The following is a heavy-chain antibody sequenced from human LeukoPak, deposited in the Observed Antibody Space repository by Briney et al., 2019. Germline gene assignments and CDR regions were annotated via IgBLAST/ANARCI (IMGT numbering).Heavy chain of an antibody. V-gene: IGHV1-69*13. CDR3: ATPPTGTTTTGEFYFDS. CDR2: IIPLFGSA. D-gene: IGHD1-1*01. J-gene: IGHJ4*02. CDR1: GGTFSSYT. Sequence: AASVKVSCKASGGTFSSYTIAWVRQAPGQGLEWLGGIIPLFGSANYAQKFQGRVTITADESTSTAYIELSSLRSEDTAVYYCATPPTGTTTTGEFYFDSWGQGTLVTVSA.